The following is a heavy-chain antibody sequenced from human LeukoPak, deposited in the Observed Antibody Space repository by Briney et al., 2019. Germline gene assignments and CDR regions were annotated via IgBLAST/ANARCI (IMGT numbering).Heavy chain of an antibody. D-gene: IGHD1-20*01. CDR3: EKDAKINWNDNYFDY. J-gene: IGHJ4*02. Sequence: GGSLRLSCVGSGFTFRSHAMSWVRQAPEKGLEFVSGIYENGGTTYYADSVKGRFSISRDNSKNTLYLQMNSLRAEDTAVYYCEKDAKINWNDNYFDYWGQGTLVTVSS. V-gene: IGHV3-23*01. CDR1: GFTFRSHA. CDR2: IYENGGTT.